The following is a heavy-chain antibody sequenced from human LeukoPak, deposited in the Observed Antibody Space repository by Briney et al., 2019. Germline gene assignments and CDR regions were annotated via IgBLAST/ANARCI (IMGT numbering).Heavy chain of an antibody. V-gene: IGHV4-34*01. J-gene: IGHJ6*02. D-gene: IGHD3-10*01. CDR1: GGFFSGYY. Sequence: PSETLSLTCAVYGGFFSGYYWSWIRQPPGKGLEWIGEINQSGSTKYNPSLKSRVTISVDKSKNQFSLKLSSVTAADTAVYYCASSRNYYVSGSYYSSYGMDVWGQGTTVTASS. CDR3: ASSRNYYVSGSYYSSYGMDV. CDR2: INQSGST.